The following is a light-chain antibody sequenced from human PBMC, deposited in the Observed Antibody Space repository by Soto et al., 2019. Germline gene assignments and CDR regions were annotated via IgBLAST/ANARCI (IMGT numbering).Light chain of an antibody. J-gene: IGKJ3*01. Sequence: DIQMTQSTSTLSASVGDRVTITCRASQYISGWLAWYQQKPGKAPIILIYDASSLQSGVPSRFSGSGSGTEFTLTINSLQTEDFATCYCQQYHSSRLTFGPGTKVEIK. CDR3: QQYHSSRLT. CDR2: DAS. CDR1: QYISGW. V-gene: IGKV1-5*01.